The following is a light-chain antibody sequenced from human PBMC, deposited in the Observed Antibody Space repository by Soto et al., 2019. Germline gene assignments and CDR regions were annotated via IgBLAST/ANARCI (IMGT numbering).Light chain of an antibody. J-gene: IGKJ1*01. CDR1: QSVLYSSNNKNY. V-gene: IGKV4-1*01. CDR3: QQYYSTPGT. CDR2: WAS. Sequence: DFVMTQSPDSLAVSLGERATINCKSSQSVLYSSNNKNYLAWYQQKPGQPPKLLIYWASTRESGVPDRFSRSGSGTDFTLTISSLQAEDVAVYYCQQYYSTPGTFGQGTKVDI.